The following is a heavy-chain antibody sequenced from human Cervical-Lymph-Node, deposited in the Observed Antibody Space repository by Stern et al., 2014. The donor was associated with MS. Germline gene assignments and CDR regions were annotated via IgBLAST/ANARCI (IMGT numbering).Heavy chain of an antibody. Sequence: VQLVESGAEVKKPGASVKVSCKASGYTFTSYGSSWVRQAPGQGLEWMGGISAYNGNKNFARKLQVRVAMTTDTSTSTAYRELRNLRADDTAVYYCARGLLGSENAFDIWGQGTMVTVSS. CDR2: ISAYNGNK. J-gene: IGHJ3*02. D-gene: IGHD2-15*01. CDR3: ARGLLGSENAFDI. CDR1: GYTFTSYG. V-gene: IGHV1-18*01.